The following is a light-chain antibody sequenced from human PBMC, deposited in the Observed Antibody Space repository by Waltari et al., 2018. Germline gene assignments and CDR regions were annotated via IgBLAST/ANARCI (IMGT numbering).Light chain of an antibody. V-gene: IGKV4-1*01. J-gene: IGKJ4*01. CDR2: WAS. CDR3: QQYDASPLT. CDR1: QSVLYSSNNKNY. Sequence: DIVMTQSPASLAVSLGERATINCKSSQSVLYSSNNKNYLAWYQQKAGQPPKLLIYWASTRASGVPDRFSGSGSGTDFTLTISSLQAEDEAVYYCQQYDASPLTFGGGTKVEIK.